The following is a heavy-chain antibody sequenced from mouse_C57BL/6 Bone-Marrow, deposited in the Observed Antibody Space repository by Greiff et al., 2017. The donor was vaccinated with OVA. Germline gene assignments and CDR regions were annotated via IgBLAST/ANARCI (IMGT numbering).Heavy chain of an antibody. J-gene: IGHJ3*01. Sequence: QVQLKQSGAELVKPGASVKLSCKASGYTFTSYWMHWVKQRPGQGLEWIGMIHPNSGSTNYNEKFKSKATLTVDKSSSTAYMQLSSLTSEDSAVYYCARRGYGSSPWFAYWGQGTLVTVSA. V-gene: IGHV1-64*01. D-gene: IGHD1-1*01. CDR3: ARRGYGSSPWFAY. CDR1: GYTFTSYW. CDR2: IHPNSGST.